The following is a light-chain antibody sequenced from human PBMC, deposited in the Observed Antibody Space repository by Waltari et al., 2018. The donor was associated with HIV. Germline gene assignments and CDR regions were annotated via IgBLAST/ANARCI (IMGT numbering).Light chain of an antibody. J-gene: IGLJ2*01. V-gene: IGLV1-40*01. Sequence: QSVLTQPPSVSAAPGQRVTISCTGSSSNLGAGYDVHWYQHLPGTAPKLLIYDNNNRPSGVPDRFSGSKSGTSASLAITGLQAEDEADYYCQSYDSSLSGVIFGGGTKLTVL. CDR1: SSNLGAGYD. CDR3: QSYDSSLSGVI. CDR2: DNN.